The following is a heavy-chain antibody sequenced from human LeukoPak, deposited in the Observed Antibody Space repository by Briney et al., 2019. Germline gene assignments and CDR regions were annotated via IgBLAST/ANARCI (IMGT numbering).Heavy chain of an antibody. CDR1: GGSISIYY. D-gene: IGHD4-17*01. J-gene: IGHJ4*02. Sequence: SETLSLTCTVSGGSISIYYWSCIRHPLGKGLECIWYIYYSGSTNYNPSLKCRVTISVEEYEKKLSLKVRSVTAADTAVYYCGRVLGDYVALDYWGQGTLVTVSS. V-gene: IGHV4-59*01. CDR2: IYYSGST. CDR3: GRVLGDYVALDY.